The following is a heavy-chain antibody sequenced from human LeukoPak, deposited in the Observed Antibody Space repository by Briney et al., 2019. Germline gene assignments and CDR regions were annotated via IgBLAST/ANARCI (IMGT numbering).Heavy chain of an antibody. CDR2: FDPEDGET. CDR1: GYTLTELS. J-gene: IGHJ4*02. V-gene: IGHV1-24*01. CDR3: AREAAYSSGWRYFDY. Sequence: ASVKVSCKVSGYTLTELSMHWVRQAPGKGLEWMGGFDPEDGETIYAQKFQGRVTMTRDTSTSTVYMELSSLRSEDTAVYYCAREAAYSSGWRYFDYWGQGTLVTVSS. D-gene: IGHD6-19*01.